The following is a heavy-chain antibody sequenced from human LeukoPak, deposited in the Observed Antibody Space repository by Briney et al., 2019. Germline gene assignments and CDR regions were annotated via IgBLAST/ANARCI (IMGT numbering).Heavy chain of an antibody. V-gene: IGHV3-23*01. J-gene: IGHJ4*02. CDR1: GFTFSIYA. D-gene: IGHD2-21*02. CDR3: ARDPPYCGGDCYYDY. CDR2: ITGGRST. Sequence: GGSLRLSCAASGFTFSIYAMSWVRQAPGKGLEWVSGITGGRSTYYADSVKGRFTISRDNSKNTMSMEMNSLRVEDTAVYYCARDPPYCGGDCYYDYWGQGTLVTVSS.